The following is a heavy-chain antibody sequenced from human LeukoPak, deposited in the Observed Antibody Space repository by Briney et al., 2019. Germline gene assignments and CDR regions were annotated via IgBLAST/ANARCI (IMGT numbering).Heavy chain of an antibody. CDR1: GFTFSSYA. D-gene: IGHD5-18*01. J-gene: IGHJ4*02. CDR3: AKDPEELLVGTAMVSDY. CDR2: ISGSGGSP. V-gene: IGHV3-23*01. Sequence: PGGSLRLSCAASGFTFSSYAMSWVRQAPGKGLEWVSAISGSGGSPYCADSVKGRFTLSRDNSKNTLYLQMNSLRTEDTAVYYCAKDPEELLVGTAMVSDYWGQGTLVSVSS.